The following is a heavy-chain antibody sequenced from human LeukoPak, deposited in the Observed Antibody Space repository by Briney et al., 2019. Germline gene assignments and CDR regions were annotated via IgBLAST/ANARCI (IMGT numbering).Heavy chain of an antibody. CDR1: GFTFSSYA. D-gene: IGHD1-26*01. CDR3: ATSAGGPLVGATY. V-gene: IGHV3-23*01. CDR2: ISGSGGST. Sequence: GGSLRLSCAATGFTFSSYAMSWVRQAPGKGLEWVSAISGSGGSTYYADSVKGRFTISRDNSKNTLYLQMNSLRAEDTAVYYCATSAGGPLVGATYWGQGTLVTVSS. J-gene: IGHJ4*02.